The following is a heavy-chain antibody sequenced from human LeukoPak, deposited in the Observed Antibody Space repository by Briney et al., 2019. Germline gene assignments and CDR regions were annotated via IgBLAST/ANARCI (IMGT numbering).Heavy chain of an antibody. D-gene: IGHD3-10*01. J-gene: IGHJ6*02. Sequence: PGRSLRLSCAASGFTFSNYGMHWVRQAPGKGLEWVALLVYDGFYKYYADSVKGRFTISRDDSRNTLYLQLSSLRAEDTAVYYCAKALITMVRGSPMDVWGQGTTVTVSS. CDR3: AKALITMVRGSPMDV. CDR2: LVYDGFYK. CDR1: GFTFSNYG. V-gene: IGHV3-30*18.